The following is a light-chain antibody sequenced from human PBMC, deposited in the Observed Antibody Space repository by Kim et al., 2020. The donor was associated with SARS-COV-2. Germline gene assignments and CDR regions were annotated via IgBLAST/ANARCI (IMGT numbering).Light chain of an antibody. CDR1: SSNIGTNT. Sequence: QPVLTQPPSASGTPGQRVTISCSGSSSNIGTNTVNWSQQLPGTAPKLLIYSDNLRPSGVPDRFSGSKSGTSASLAISGLQSEDEADYYCAVWDDSLDGWVFGGGTQLTVL. V-gene: IGLV1-44*01. CDR3: AVWDDSLDGWV. CDR2: SDN. J-gene: IGLJ3*02.